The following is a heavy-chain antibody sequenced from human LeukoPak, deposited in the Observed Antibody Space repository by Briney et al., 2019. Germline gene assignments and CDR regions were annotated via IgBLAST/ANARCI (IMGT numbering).Heavy chain of an antibody. CDR1: GGSISSYY. Sequence: SETLSLTCTVSGGSISSYYWSWIRQPPGKGLEWSGYIYYSGSTNYNPSLKSRVTISVDTSKNQFSLKLSSVTAADTAVYYCARGDYSNYGVYYYYYMDVWGKGTTVTVSS. CDR2: IYYSGST. V-gene: IGHV4-59*01. J-gene: IGHJ6*03. CDR3: ARGDYSNYGVYYYYYMDV. D-gene: IGHD4-11*01.